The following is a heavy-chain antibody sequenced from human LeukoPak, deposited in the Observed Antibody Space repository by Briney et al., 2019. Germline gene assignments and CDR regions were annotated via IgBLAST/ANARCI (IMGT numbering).Heavy chain of an antibody. V-gene: IGHV4-31*03. CDR2: IYYSGST. J-gene: IGHJ4*02. CDR1: GGSISSGGYY. Sequence: ASETLSLTCTVSGGSISSGGYYWSWIRQHPGKGLEWNGYIYYSGSTYYNPSLKSRVTISVDTSKNQFSLKLSSVTAADTAVYYCARERAATLFDYWGQGTLVTVSS. CDR3: ARERAATLFDY. D-gene: IGHD2-15*01.